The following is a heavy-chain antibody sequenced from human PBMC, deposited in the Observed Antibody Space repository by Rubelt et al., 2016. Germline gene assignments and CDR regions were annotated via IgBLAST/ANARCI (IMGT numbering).Heavy chain of an antibody. V-gene: IGHV2-70*01. CDR2: LDWDDDK. D-gene: IGHD6-19*01. CDR3: ARIAVAGTGFDY. J-gene: IGHJ4*02. CDR1: GFSLSTSGMC. Sequence: QVTLRESGPALVKPTQTLTLTCTFSGFSLSTSGMCVSWIRHLPGKALEWLALLDWDDDKYSSTSLKTRLTISKDTSKNQVVLTMTNMDPVDTATYYCARIAVAGTGFDYWGQGTLVPVSS.